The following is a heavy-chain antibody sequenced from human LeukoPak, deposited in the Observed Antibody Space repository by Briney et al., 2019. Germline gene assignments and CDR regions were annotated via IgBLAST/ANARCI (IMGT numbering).Heavy chain of an antibody. Sequence: SETLSLTCTVSGGSISSSRYYWTWIRQPPGKGLEWIGSIYYSGSTYYNPSLKSRVTISVDTSENQFSLKLSSVTAADTAVYYCARPTGYYFYYMDVWGTGTTVTVSS. CDR2: IYYSGST. J-gene: IGHJ6*03. V-gene: IGHV4-39*01. D-gene: IGHD1-14*01. CDR3: ARPTGYYFYYMDV. CDR1: GGSISSSRYY.